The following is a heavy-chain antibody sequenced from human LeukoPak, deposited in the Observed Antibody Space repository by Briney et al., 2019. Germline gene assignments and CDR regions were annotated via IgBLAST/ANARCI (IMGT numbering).Heavy chain of an antibody. CDR2: IWYDGSNK. CDR3: ARGHPDYYYSKDV. CDR1: GFTFSSYG. Sequence: GGCLLPCCAASGFTFSSYGMHWVRQAPGKGLEWVAVIWYDGSNKYYADSVKGRFTISRDNSKNTLYLQMNSLRAEDTAVYYCARGHPDYYYSKDVWGERTTVTVSS. J-gene: IGHJ6*04. V-gene: IGHV3-33*01.